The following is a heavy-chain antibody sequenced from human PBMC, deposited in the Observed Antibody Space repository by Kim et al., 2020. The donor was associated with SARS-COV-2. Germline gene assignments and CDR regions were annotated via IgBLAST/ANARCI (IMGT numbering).Heavy chain of an antibody. V-gene: IGHV4-39*01. J-gene: IGHJ1*01. D-gene: IGHD3-3*01. Sequence: TYYNPSLKRRVTMSVDTTKNQSSLKLSSVTAADTAVYYCARHDITMTFQHWGQGTLVTVSS. CDR3: ARHDITMTFQH. CDR2: T.